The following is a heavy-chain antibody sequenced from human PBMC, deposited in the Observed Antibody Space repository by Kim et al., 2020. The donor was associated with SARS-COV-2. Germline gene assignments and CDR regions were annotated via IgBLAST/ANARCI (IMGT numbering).Heavy chain of an antibody. CDR3: AGAYRRRGGGAWFDP. Sequence: SETLSLTCAVFGGSISSGDFYWGWIRQPPGKGLEWIGNIDYTGTTYYSPSLRSRVNMSVDSYKNQFSLRLTSLTAADTAVYYCAGAYRRRGGGAWFDPWGQGTLVTVSS. CDR2: IDYTGTT. D-gene: IGHD1-1*01. V-gene: IGHV4-39*01. CDR1: GGSISSGDFY. J-gene: IGHJ5*02.